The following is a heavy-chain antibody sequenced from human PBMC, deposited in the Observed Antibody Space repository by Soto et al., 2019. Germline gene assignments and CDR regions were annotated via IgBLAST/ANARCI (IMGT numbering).Heavy chain of an antibody. D-gene: IGHD3-16*02. CDR3: ARSHKYYDYVWGSYRYYAFDI. CDR2: IIPIFGTA. CDR1: GGTFSSYA. J-gene: IGHJ3*02. Sequence: QVQLVQSGAEVKKPGSSVKVSCKASGGTFSSYAISWVRQAPGQGLEWMGGIIPIFGTANYAQKFQGRVTITADESTSTAYTELSSLRSEDRAVYYCARSHKYYDYVWGSYRYYAFDIWGQGTMVTVSS. V-gene: IGHV1-69*01.